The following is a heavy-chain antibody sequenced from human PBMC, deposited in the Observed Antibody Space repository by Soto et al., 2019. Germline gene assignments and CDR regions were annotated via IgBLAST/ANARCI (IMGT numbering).Heavy chain of an antibody. CDR2: IFVNSATI. CDR1: GFTFSSYS. D-gene: IGHD3-9*01. J-gene: IGHJ4*02. Sequence: PGGSLRLSCVASGFTFSSYSMVWVRQAPGKGLEWVSYIFVNSATIHYADSVKGRFTVSRDNAKNSLFLEMKSLRAEDTGIYYCARDKDWAFDYWGQGTLVTGSS. V-gene: IGHV3-48*04. CDR3: ARDKDWAFDY.